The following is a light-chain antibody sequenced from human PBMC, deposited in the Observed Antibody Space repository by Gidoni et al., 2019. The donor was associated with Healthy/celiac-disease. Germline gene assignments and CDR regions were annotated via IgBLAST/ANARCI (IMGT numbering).Light chain of an antibody. CDR1: QSVSSSY. J-gene: IGKJ5*01. CDR3: QQYGSSPIT. CDR2: GAS. V-gene: IGKV3-20*01. Sequence: EMVLTQAPGTLSLSPGERATLSCRASQSVSSSYLAWYQQKPRQAPRLLIYGASSRATGIQDRFSGGGSGTDFTLTISRLEPEDFAVYYCQQYGSSPITFGHGTRLEIK.